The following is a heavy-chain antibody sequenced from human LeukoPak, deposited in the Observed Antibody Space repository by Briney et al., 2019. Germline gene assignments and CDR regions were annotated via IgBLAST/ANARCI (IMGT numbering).Heavy chain of an antibody. CDR1: GGSISSYY. J-gene: IGHJ4*02. D-gene: IGHD4-17*01. CDR2: IYTSGST. CDR3: ARVGYDDYGDYRPGDY. Sequence: SETLSLTCTVSGGSISSYYWSWIRQPAGKGLEWIGRIYTSGSTNYNPSLKSRVTMSVDTSKNQFSLKLSSATAADTAVYYCARVGYDDYGDYRPGDYWGQGTLVTVSS. V-gene: IGHV4-4*07.